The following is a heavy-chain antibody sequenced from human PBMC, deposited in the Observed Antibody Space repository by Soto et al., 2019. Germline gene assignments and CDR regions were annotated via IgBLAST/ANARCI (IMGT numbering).Heavy chain of an antibody. D-gene: IGHD3-22*01. CDR1: GFTVSSNY. V-gene: IGHV3-53*01. Sequence: PGWSLRLSCAASGFTVSSNYMSWVRQAPGKGLEWVSVIYSGGSTYYADSVKGRFTIPRDNSKNTLYLQMNSLRAEDTAVYYCARVTDSSGYDDYWGQGTLVTVSS. CDR2: IYSGGST. CDR3: ARVTDSSGYDDY. J-gene: IGHJ4*02.